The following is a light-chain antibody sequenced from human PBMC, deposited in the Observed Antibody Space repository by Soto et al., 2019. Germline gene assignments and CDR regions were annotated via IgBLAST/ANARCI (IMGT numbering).Light chain of an antibody. CDR3: LSFTNPSTNV. J-gene: IGLJ1*01. CDR2: EVN. CDR1: SSDIGAYDY. Sequence: QSALAQPASLSGSPGQSITISCTGTSSDIGAYDYVSWFQQHPGKAPKLMISEVNNRPSGVSNRFSGSKSGNTAYLTISGLQVEDEDEYFSLSFTNPSTNVFRTGNKVPXL. V-gene: IGLV2-14*01.